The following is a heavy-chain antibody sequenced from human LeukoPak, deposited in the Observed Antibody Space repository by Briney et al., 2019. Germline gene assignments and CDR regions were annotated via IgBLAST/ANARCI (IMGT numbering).Heavy chain of an antibody. CDR3: ARVPTTVPWSDAFDI. Sequence: SETLSLACTVSGGSISSYYWSWIRQPPGKGLEWIGYIYYSGSTNYNPSLKSRVTISVDTSKNQFSLKLSSVTAADTAVYYCARVPTTVPWSDAFDIWGQGTMVTVSS. D-gene: IGHD4-17*01. CDR2: IYYSGST. CDR1: GGSISSYY. J-gene: IGHJ3*02. V-gene: IGHV4-59*01.